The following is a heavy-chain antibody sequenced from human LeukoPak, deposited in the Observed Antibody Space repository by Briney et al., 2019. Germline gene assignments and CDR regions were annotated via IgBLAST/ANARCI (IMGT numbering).Heavy chain of an antibody. D-gene: IGHD1-26*01. V-gene: IGHV4-59*08. CDR2: IYYSGST. CDR1: GGSISSYY. CDR3: ARHNLVGIVGVYYWYFDL. J-gene: IGHJ2*01. Sequence: PSETLSLTCTVSGGSISSYYWSWIRQPPGKGLEWIGYIYYSGSTNYNPSLKSRVTISVDTSKNQFSLKLSSVTAADTAVYYCARHNLVGIVGVYYWYFDLWGRGTLVTVSS.